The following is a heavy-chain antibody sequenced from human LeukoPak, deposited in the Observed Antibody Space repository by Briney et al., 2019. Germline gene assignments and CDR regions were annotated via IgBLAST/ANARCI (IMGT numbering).Heavy chain of an antibody. J-gene: IGHJ4*02. CDR1: GFTFSDYF. Sequence: GGPLRLSCAASGFTFSDYFMSWIRQAPGKGLEWVSYISSSGSTIYFADSLKGRFTISRDNAKNSLYLQMNSLRAEDTAVYYCARVLEAASFDYWGQGILVTVSS. V-gene: IGHV3-11*04. D-gene: IGHD6-25*01. CDR3: ARVLEAASFDY. CDR2: ISSSGSTI.